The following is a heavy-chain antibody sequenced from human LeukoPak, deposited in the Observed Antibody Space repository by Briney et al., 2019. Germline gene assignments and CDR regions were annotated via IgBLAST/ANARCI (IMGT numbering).Heavy chain of an antibody. CDR1: GGSFSDYH. V-gene: IGHV4-4*07. CDR2: VYASGYS. D-gene: IGHD3-22*01. CDR3: ARDGLYSNGYSYFDC. Sequence: SETLSLTCTVSGGSFSDYHWSWIRQPAGKRLEWIGRVYASGYSNYNPSLRSRVTMSLDTSKKQLSLRLSSVTAADTAVYYCARDGLYSNGYSYFDCWGKGTLVTVSP. J-gene: IGHJ4*02.